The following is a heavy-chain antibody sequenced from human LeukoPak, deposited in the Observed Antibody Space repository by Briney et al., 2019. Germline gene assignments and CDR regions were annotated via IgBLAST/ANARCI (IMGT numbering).Heavy chain of an antibody. Sequence: GGSLRLSCAASGFTFSSYWMSWVRQAPGKGLEWVDNIKQDGSEKHYVDSLKGRFTIYRDNAKNSLYLQMNSLRAEDTAVYYCARDRDDYGDYPLIWGQGTMVTVSS. J-gene: IGHJ3*02. D-gene: IGHD4-17*01. CDR3: ARDRDDYGDYPLI. V-gene: IGHV3-7*01. CDR1: GFTFSSYW. CDR2: IKQDGSEK.